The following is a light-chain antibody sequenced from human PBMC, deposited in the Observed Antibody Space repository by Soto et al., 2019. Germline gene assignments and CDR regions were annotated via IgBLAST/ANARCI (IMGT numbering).Light chain of an antibody. V-gene: IGLV2-23*01. CDR3: CSYVGATTYV. CDR2: EGI. Sequence: QAVMTKPASEPVSPVQPITISCTGTSSTVGGFNVVSWYQQHPGKAPKVIIYEGIKRPSGVSNRFSGSNSGSTASLTISGLQAEDEADYYCCSYVGATTYVFGNGTKVTV. J-gene: IGLJ1*01. CDR1: SSTVGGFNV.